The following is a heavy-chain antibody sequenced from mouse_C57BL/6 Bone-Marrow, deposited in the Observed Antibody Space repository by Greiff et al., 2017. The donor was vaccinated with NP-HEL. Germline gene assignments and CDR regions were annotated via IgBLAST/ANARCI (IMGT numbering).Heavy chain of an antibody. J-gene: IGHJ3*01. Sequence: DVKLVESGGDLVKPGGSLKLSCAASGFTFSSYGMSWVRQTPDKRLEWVATISSGGSYTYYPDSVKGRFTISRDNAKNTLYLQMSSLKSEDTARYYCAGSSGYVPFAYWGQGTLVTVSA. CDR1: GFTFSSYG. CDR2: ISSGGSYT. D-gene: IGHD3-2*02. CDR3: AGSSGYVPFAY. V-gene: IGHV5-6*02.